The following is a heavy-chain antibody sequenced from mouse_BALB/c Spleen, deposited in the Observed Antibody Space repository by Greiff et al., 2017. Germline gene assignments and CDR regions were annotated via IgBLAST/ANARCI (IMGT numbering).Heavy chain of an antibody. Sequence: EVDLVESGGDLVKPGGSLKLSCAASGFTFSSYGMSWVRQTPDKRLEWVATISSGGSYTYYPDSVKGRFTISRDNAKNTLYLQMSSLKSEDTAMYYCARLGITTYAMDYWGQGTSVTVSS. V-gene: IGHV5-6*01. CDR3: ARLGITTYAMDY. CDR1: GFTFSSYG. D-gene: IGHD2-4*01. J-gene: IGHJ4*01. CDR2: ISSGGSYT.